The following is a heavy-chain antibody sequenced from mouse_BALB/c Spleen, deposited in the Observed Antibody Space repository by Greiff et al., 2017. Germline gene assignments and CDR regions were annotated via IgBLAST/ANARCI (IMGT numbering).Heavy chain of an antibody. CDR2: INPSNGGT. J-gene: IGHJ3*01. D-gene: IGHD2-10*01. Sequence: VQLQQSGAELVKPGASVKLSCKASGYTFTSYYMYWVKQRPGQGLEWIREINPSNGGTNFNEKFKSKATLTVDKSSSTAYMQLSSLTSEDSAVYYCTRSYYGNYAWFAYWGQGTLVTVSA. CDR1: GYTFTSYY. V-gene: IGHV1S81*02. CDR3: TRSYYGNYAWFAY.